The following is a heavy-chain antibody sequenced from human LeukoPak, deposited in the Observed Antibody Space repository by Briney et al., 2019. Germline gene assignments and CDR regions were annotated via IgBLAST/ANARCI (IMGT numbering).Heavy chain of an antibody. D-gene: IGHD2/OR15-2a*01. CDR1: GGTFSSYA. V-gene: IGHV1-69*13. J-gene: IGHJ4*02. CDR3: ASSKETTYYYFDY. CDR2: IIPIFGTA. Sequence: SVKVSCKASGGTFSSYAISWVRQAPGQGLEWMGGIIPIFGTANYAQKFQGRVTITADESTSTAYMELSSLRAEDTAVYYCASSKETTYYYFDYWGQGTLVTVSS.